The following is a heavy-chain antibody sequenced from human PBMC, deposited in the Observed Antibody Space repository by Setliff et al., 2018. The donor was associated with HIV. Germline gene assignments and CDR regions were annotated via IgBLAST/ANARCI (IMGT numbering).Heavy chain of an antibody. CDR2: INHSGST. CDR3: APHSGSRWFDP. D-gene: IGHD3-10*01. J-gene: IGHJ5*02. Sequence: SETLSLTCAVYGAPFSGFHWGWIRQPPGKGLEWIGEINHSGSTNYNPSLNSRFTISRDNAKNSLYLQMNSLRAEDTAVYYCAPHSGSRWFDPWGQGTLVTVSS. CDR1: GAPFSGFH. V-gene: IGHV4-34*01.